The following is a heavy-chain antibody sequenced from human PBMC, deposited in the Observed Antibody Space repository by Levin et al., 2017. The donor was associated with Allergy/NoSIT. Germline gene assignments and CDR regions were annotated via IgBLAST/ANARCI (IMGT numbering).Heavy chain of an antibody. D-gene: IGHD3-10*01. V-gene: IGHV4-4*02. Sequence: SETLSLTCAVSGGSITTTKWWTWVRQSPGTGLEWLGEIYQSGTTTYNPSFRSRVTMSIDKSKNQFSLRLNSVTAADTAVYYCARNSGSGSYYIPPDLDAFDIWGQGTMVAVSS. CDR2: IYQSGTT. CDR3: ARNSGSGSYYIPPDLDAFDI. J-gene: IGHJ3*02. CDR1: GGSITTTKW.